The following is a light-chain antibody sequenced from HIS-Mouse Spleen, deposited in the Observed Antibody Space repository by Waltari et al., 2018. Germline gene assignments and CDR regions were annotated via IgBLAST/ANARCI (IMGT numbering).Light chain of an antibody. J-gene: IGLJ2*01. CDR1: KLGDKY. V-gene: IGLV3-1*01. CDR3: QAWDSSYSV. CDR2: QDS. Sequence: SYELTQPPSVSVSPGPTASITCPGDKLGDKYACWYQQKPGQSPVLVIYQDSKRPSGIPERFSGSNSGNTATLTISGTQAMDEADYYCQAWDSSYSVFGGGTKLTVL.